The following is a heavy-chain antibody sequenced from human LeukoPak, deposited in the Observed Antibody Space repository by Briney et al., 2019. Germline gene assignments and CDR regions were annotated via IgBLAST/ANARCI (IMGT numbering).Heavy chain of an antibody. CDR3: ARDPVEWELLLDC. D-gene: IGHD1-26*01. CDR1: GFTFSNYW. J-gene: IGHJ4*02. CDR2: MNIDGSEK. V-gene: IGHV3-7*01. Sequence: GGSLRLSCAASGFTFSNYWMGWVRQAPGKRPEWVANMNIDGSEKYYADSAKGRFTISRDNARNSVYLQMNSLRVEDTAVYYCARDPVEWELLLDCWGQGTLVTVSS.